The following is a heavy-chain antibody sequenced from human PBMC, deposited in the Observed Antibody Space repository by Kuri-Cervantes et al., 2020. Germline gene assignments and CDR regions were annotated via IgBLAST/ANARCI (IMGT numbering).Heavy chain of an antibody. CDR1: GGSISIYY. D-gene: IGHD3-10*01. Sequence: SETLSLTCTVSGGSISIYYCSWIRQPPGKGLEWIGYIYYSGSTNYNPSLKSRVTISVDTSKNQFSLKLSSVTAADTAVYYCARDFVTMVRGVFDPWGQGTLVTVSS. J-gene: IGHJ5*02. CDR3: ARDFVTMVRGVFDP. CDR2: IYYSGST. V-gene: IGHV4-59*12.